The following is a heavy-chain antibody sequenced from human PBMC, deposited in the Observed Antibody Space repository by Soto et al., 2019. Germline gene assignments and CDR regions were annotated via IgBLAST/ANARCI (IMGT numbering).Heavy chain of an antibody. J-gene: IGHJ3*02. CDR3: AKLRPSGSHKRPVSAFDI. CDR1: GFTFSSYG. CDR2: IPYDGSNK. D-gene: IGHD3-10*01. Sequence: QVQLVESGGGVVQPGRSLRLSCAASGFTFSSYGMHRVRQAPGKGLEWVAVIPYDGSNKYYADSVTGRFTISTDNSKNTLYLQRYCLRTEDTTVEYHAKLRPSGSHKRPVSAFDIWGQGTMVIVST. V-gene: IGHV3-30*18.